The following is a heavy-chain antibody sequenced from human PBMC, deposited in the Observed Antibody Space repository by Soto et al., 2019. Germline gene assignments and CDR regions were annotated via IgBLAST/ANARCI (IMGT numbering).Heavy chain of an antibody. CDR3: ATRRGAGGHFDY. Sequence: DVQLLESGGGLVQPEGSLRLSCAASGFTFSSYAMGWVRQGPGKGLEWVAVVSIGGSTHYADSVRGRFTISRDNYKNTLSLQMNSLTAEDTAGYFCATRRGAGGHFDYWGQGALVTVSS. V-gene: IGHV3-23*01. CDR2: VSIGGST. J-gene: IGHJ4*02. D-gene: IGHD2-15*01. CDR1: GFTFSSYA.